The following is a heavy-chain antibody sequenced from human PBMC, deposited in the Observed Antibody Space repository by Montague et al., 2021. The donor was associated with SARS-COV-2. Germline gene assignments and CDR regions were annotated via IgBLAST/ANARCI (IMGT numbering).Heavy chain of an antibody. CDR1: GGSISSYS. CDR2: IFYSGST. D-gene: IGHD3-9*01. CDR3: ARLGLGGYDILTGYYQSGMDV. V-gene: IGHV4-59*08. J-gene: IGHJ6*02. Sequence: SETLSLTCTVSGGSISSYSWSWIRQPPGKGLEWIGSIFYSGSTNYNPSLKSRVTISADTSKKQFSLKLSSVTAADTAVYYCARLGLGGYDILTGYYQSGMDVWGQGTTVTVSS.